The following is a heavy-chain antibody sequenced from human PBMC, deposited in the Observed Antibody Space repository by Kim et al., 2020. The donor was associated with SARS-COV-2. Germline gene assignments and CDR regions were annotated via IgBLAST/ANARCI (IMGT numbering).Heavy chain of an antibody. Sequence: GESLKISCKGSGYSFTSYWISWVRQMPGKGLEWMGRIDPSDSYTNYSPSFQGHVTISADKSISTAYLQWSSLKASDTAMYYCARLTGYCSGGSCYGAGKNWFDPWGQGTLVTVSS. J-gene: IGHJ5*02. V-gene: IGHV5-10-1*01. CDR2: IDPSDSYT. D-gene: IGHD2-15*01. CDR3: ARLTGYCSGGSCYGAGKNWFDP. CDR1: GYSFTSYW.